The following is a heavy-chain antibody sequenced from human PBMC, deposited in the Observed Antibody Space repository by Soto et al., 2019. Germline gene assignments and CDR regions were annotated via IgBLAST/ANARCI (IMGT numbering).Heavy chain of an antibody. V-gene: IGHV3-21*01. J-gene: IGHJ3*02. D-gene: IGHD3-22*01. Sequence: GGSLRLSCAASGFTFSSYSMNWVRQAPGKGLELVSSISSSSSYIYYADSVKGRFTISRDNAKNSLYLQMNSVRAEDTAVYYCASFLSGGYYGYDDFDIWGQGTMVTVSS. CDR2: ISSSSSYI. CDR1: GFTFSSYS. CDR3: ASFLSGGYYGYDDFDI.